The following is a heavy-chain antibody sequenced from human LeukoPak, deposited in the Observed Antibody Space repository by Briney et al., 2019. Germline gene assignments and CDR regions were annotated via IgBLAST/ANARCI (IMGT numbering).Heavy chain of an antibody. J-gene: IGHJ4*02. CDR1: GFTFSSYA. Sequence: PGRSLRLSCAASGFTFSSYAMHWVRQAPGKGLEWVSSISSSSSYIYYADSVKGRFTISRDNAKNSLYLQMNSLRAEDTAVYYCATGGNSVSFDYWGQGTLVTVSS. CDR2: ISSSSSYI. D-gene: IGHD4-23*01. CDR3: ATGGNSVSFDY. V-gene: IGHV3-21*01.